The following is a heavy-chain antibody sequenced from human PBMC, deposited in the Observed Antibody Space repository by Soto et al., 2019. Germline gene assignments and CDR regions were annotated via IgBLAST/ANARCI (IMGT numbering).Heavy chain of an antibody. CDR3: AKDLFPGIAVAGTWADS. V-gene: IGHV3-30*18. J-gene: IGHJ4*02. CDR2: ISYDGLTE. CDR1: GFTFSDFG. D-gene: IGHD6-19*01. Sequence: PGGSLRLSCAASGFTFSDFGMHWVRQAPGKGLEWVAGISYDGLTEYFADSVKGRFTISRDNSKNTLYLQMNSLRGEDTSIYYCAKDLFPGIAVAGTWADSWGQGTLVTVSS.